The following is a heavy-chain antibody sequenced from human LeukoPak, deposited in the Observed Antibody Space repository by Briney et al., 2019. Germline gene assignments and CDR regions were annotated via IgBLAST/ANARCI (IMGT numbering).Heavy chain of an antibody. D-gene: IGHD3-9*01. V-gene: IGHV4-59*01. CDR1: GGSISGYY. J-gene: IGHJ3*02. CDR2: IYYTGST. CDR3: ASGGDILTGIDAFPI. Sequence: PSQTLSLTCSVSGGSISGYYWSWIRQPPGKGLEWIGYIYYTGSTNYNPSLKSRVTFSVDTSKNQFSLNLNSVTTADTAVYYCASGGDILTGIDAFPIWGQGTMVTVSS.